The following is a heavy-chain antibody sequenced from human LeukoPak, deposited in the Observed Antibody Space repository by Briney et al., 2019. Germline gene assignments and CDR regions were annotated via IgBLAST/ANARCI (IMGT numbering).Heavy chain of an antibody. D-gene: IGHD6-13*01. V-gene: IGHV3-48*01. CDR3: ARDPRKYSGTPGAFDI. Sequence: GGSLRLSCAASGFTFSSYSMNWVRQAPGKGLEWVSYISSSSSTIYYADSVKGRFTISRDNAKNSLYLQMNSLRAEDTAVYYCARDPRKYSGTPGAFDIWGQGTMVTVSS. CDR2: ISSSSSTI. J-gene: IGHJ3*02. CDR1: GFTFSSYS.